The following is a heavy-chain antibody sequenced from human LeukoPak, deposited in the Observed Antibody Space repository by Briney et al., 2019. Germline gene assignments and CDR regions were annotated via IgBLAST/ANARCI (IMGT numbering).Heavy chain of an antibody. CDR3: AKDQYGGNPQYYFDY. Sequence: PGGSLRLSCAASGFTFSSYAMSWVRQAPGKGLEWVSATSGSGGNTYYADSVKGRFTVSRDNSKNTLYLQMNSLRAEDTAVYYCAKDQYGGNPQYYFDYWGQGTLVTVSS. V-gene: IGHV3-23*01. J-gene: IGHJ4*02. CDR1: GFTFSSYA. D-gene: IGHD4-23*01. CDR2: TSGSGGNT.